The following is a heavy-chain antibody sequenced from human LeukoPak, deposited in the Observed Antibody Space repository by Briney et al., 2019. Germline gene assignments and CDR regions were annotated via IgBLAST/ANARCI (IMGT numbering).Heavy chain of an antibody. CDR3: ARDLSGIVVVPAAPGHGWFDP. V-gene: IGHV4-4*07. D-gene: IGHD2-2*01. CDR2: IYTSGST. J-gene: IGHJ5*02. Sequence: SETLSLTCTVPGGSISSYYWSWIRQPAGKGLEWIGRIYTSGSTNYNPSLKSRVTMSVDTSKNQFSLKLSSVTAADTAVYYCARDLSGIVVVPAAPGHGWFDPWGQGTLVTVSS. CDR1: GGSISSYY.